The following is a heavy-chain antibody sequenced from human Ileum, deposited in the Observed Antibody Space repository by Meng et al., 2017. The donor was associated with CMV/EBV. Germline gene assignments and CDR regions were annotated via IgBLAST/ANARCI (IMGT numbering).Heavy chain of an antibody. CDR2: IIPSLDLT. D-gene: IGHD6-6*01. CDR3: ARARGSSSPDY. J-gene: IGHJ4*02. Sequence: SCQASGGTFSSYSFHWVRQAPGQGLEWMGRIIPSLDLTYYAQKFQGRVTVSADKSTTTAYMELTSLNSDDTAVYYCARARGSSSPDYWGQGTLVTVSS. V-gene: IGHV1-69*02. CDR1: GGTFSSYS.